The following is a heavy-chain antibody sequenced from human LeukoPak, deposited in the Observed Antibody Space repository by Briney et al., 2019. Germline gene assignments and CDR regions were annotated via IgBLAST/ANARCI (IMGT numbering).Heavy chain of an antibody. D-gene: IGHD3-10*01. CDR3: ARRAYMVRGVMVDDY. Sequence: SQTLSLTCTVSGGSISSGGYYWSWIRQHPGKGLEWIGYIYYSGSTYYNPSLKSRVTISVDTSKNQFSLKLSSVTAADTAVYYCARRAYMVRGVMVDDYWGQGTLVTVSS. V-gene: IGHV4-31*03. CDR2: IYYSGST. J-gene: IGHJ4*02. CDR1: GGSISSGGYY.